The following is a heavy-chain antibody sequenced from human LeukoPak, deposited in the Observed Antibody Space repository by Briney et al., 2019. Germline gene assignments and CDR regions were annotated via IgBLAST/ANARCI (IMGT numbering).Heavy chain of an antibody. V-gene: IGHV3-66*01. CDR3: ARASSPYNWFDP. Sequence: WGSLRLSCAASGFTVSNNYMIWVRQAPGKGLEWVSVIYGGGSTYYADSVKGRFTISRDKSKNTLYLQMDRLRADDTAIYYCARASSPYNWFDPWGQGTLVAVSS. J-gene: IGHJ5*02. CDR2: IYGGGST. CDR1: GFTVSNNY.